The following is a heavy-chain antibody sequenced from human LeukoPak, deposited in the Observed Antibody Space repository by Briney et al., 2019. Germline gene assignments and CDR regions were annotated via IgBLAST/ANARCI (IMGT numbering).Heavy chain of an antibody. Sequence: GGSLRLSCAASGFTVSINYMSWVRQAPGKGLEWVGHIKSKPERGTTDYDAPVKGRFTISRDYSESTLFLQMNSLRAEDTAVYYCVTDPPPSGDYVGLDYWGLGTVVTVSS. V-gene: IGHV3-15*01. CDR1: GFTVSINY. CDR3: VTDPPPSGDYVGLDY. D-gene: IGHD4-17*01. J-gene: IGHJ4*02. CDR2: IKSKPERGTT.